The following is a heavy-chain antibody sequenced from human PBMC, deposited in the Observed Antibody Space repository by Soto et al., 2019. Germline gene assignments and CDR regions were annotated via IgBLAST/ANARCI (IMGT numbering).Heavy chain of an antibody. V-gene: IGHV3-21*01. Sequence: EVQLVESGGGLVKPGGSLRLSCAASGFTFSSYSMNWVRQAPGKGLEWVSSISSSSSYIYYADSVKGRFTISRDNAKNSLYLQMNSLRAEDTAVYYCAREGGDYDILTGYYDYWGQGTLVTVSS. D-gene: IGHD3-9*01. CDR2: ISSSSSYI. CDR3: AREGGDYDILTGYYDY. CDR1: GFTFSSYS. J-gene: IGHJ4*02.